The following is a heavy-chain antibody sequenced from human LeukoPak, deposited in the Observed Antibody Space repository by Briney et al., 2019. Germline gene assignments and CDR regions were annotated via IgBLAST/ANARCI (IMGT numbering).Heavy chain of an antibody. Sequence: GESLKIFCKASGYSFTNYWIGWVRQMPGKGLELIGIIYPGDSDTRYRPSFQGQVTISADKSKGTAYLQWGSLKASDTAMYYCARRLPGTLLRGYGIDVWGQGTTVTVSS. J-gene: IGHJ6*02. CDR3: ARRLPGTLLRGYGIDV. D-gene: IGHD3-10*01. CDR1: GYSFTNYW. CDR2: IYPGDSDT. V-gene: IGHV5-51*01.